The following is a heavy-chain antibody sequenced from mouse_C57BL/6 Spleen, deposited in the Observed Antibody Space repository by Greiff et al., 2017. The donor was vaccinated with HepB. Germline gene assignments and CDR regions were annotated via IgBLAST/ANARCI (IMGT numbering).Heavy chain of an antibody. V-gene: IGHV1-26*01. Sequence: EVQLQQSGPELVKPGASVKISCKASGYTFTDYYMNWVKQSHGKSLEWIGDINPNNGGTSYNQKFKGKATLTVDKSSSTAYMERRSLTSEDSAVYYCARSGYSNRFYFDYWGQGTTLTVSS. D-gene: IGHD2-5*01. CDR3: ARSGYSNRFYFDY. CDR2: INPNNGGT. CDR1: GYTFTDYY. J-gene: IGHJ2*01.